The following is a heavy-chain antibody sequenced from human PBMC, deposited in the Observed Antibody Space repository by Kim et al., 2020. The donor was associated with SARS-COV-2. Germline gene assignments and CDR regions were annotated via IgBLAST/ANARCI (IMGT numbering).Heavy chain of an antibody. CDR3: TASSSWYSGWFDP. D-gene: IGHD6-13*01. V-gene: IGHV3-73*01. J-gene: IGHJ5*02. Sequence: YAASVKGRLTISRDDSKNTAYLQMNSLKTEDTAVYYCTASSSWYSGWFDPWGQGTLVTVSS.